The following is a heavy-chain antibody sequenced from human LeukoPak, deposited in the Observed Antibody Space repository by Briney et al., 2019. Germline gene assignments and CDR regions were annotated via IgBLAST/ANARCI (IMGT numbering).Heavy chain of an antibody. CDR3: TRRRGPSVYSGYDYFDY. CDR1: GFTFSSYS. V-gene: IGHV3-21*01. J-gene: IGHJ4*02. CDR2: ISSSSSYI. Sequence: GGSLRLSCAASGFTFSSYSMNWVRQAPGKGLEWVSSISSSSSYIYYADSVKGRSTISRDNAKNSLYLQMNSLRAEDTAVYYCTRRRGPSVYSGYDYFDYWGQGTLVTVSS. D-gene: IGHD5-12*01.